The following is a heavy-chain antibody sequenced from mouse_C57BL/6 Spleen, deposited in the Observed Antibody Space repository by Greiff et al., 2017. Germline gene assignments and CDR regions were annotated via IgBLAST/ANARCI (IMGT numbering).Heavy chain of an antibody. J-gene: IGHJ4*01. Sequence: QVQLQQPGAELVRPGSSVKLSCKASGYTFTSYWMHWVKQSPIQGLEWIGNIDPSDSETHYNQKFKDKATLTVDKSSSTAYMQLSSLTSEDSAVYYCARRAGTDYAMDYWGQGTSVTVSS. CDR1: GYTFTSYW. CDR2: IDPSDSET. V-gene: IGHV1-52*01. D-gene: IGHD3-3*01. CDR3: ARRAGTDYAMDY.